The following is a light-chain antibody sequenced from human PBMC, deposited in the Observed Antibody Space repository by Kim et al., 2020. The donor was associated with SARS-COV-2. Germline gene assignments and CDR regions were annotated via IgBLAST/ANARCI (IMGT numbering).Light chain of an antibody. CDR3: QLYYSYPLT. CDR2: AAS. J-gene: IGKJ1*01. CDR1: QVRAVY. V-gene: IGKV1-8*01. Sequence: TGEIVTSCWRASQVRAVYLAWHQQQPGVAPTLLIYAASTLQRGVPPRFSGSGSVTDFTLTISCLQSEDFATYFWQLYYSYPLTFGQGTKVDSK.